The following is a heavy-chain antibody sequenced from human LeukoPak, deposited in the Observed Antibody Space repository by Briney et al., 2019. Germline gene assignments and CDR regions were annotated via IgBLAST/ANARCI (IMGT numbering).Heavy chain of an antibody. J-gene: IGHJ4*02. CDR2: VSGYNGAA. CDR1: GYTFSNYG. Sequence: ASVKVSCKTSGYTFSNYGLSWVRQAPGQGLEWMGWVSGYNGAADYAQKFQGRLSMTTDTSTRTVYMELRSLRPDDTAVCYCAREGGYDSGGPSARNWGQGTLVTISS. CDR3: AREGGYDSGGPSARN. D-gene: IGHD3-22*01. V-gene: IGHV1-18*01.